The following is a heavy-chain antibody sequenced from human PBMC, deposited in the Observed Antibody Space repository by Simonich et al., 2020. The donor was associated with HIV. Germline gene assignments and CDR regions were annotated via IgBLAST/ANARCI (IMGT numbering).Heavy chain of an antibody. CDR3: TTDYSYTSVLLWFGEF. CDR2: IKSKTDGGTT. D-gene: IGHD3-10*01. CDR1: GFTFSNAW. Sequence: EVQLVESGGGLVKPGGSLRLSCAASGFTFSNAWMSWVRQAPGKGLEWVGRIKSKTDGGTTDDAAPVKGRVTISRDTSKNTLYLQMNSLKTEDTAVYYCTTDYSYTSVLLWFGEFWGQGTLVTVSS. J-gene: IGHJ4*02. V-gene: IGHV3-15*01.